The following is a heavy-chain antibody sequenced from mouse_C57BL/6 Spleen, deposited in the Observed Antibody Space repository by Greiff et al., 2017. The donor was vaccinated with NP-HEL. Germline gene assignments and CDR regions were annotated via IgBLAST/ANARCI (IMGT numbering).Heavy chain of an antibody. D-gene: IGHD1-1*01. J-gene: IGHJ4*01. V-gene: IGHV5-17*01. CDR2: ISSGSSTL. CDR3: ARNRYGSSPRAMDY. Sequence: EVKVVESGGGLVKPGGSLKLSCAASGFTFSDYGMHWVRQAPEKGLEWVAYISSGSSTLYYVDTVKGRFTISRDNAKNTLFLQMTSMRSEDTAMYYCARNRYGSSPRAMDYWGQGTSVTVAS. CDR1: GFTFSDYG.